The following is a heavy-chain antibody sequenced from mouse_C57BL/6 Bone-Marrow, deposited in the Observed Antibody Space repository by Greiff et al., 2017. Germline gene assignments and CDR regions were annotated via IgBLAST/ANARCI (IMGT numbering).Heavy chain of an antibody. Sequence: QVQLQQSGAELVKPGASVKISCKASGYAFSSYWMNWVKQRPGKGLEWIGQIYPGDGDTNYNGKFKGKATLTADKSSSTAYMQLSSLTSEDSAVYFCARIIRPLAMDYWGQGTSVTVSS. CDR1: GYAFSSYW. CDR3: ARIIRPLAMDY. J-gene: IGHJ4*01. V-gene: IGHV1-80*01. CDR2: IYPGDGDT.